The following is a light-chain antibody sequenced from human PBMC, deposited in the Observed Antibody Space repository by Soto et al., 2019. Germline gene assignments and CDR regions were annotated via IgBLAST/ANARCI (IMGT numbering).Light chain of an antibody. CDR2: EVN. V-gene: IGLV2-14*01. J-gene: IGLJ1*01. CDR1: SSDIGTYDY. Sequence: QSALTQPASLSGSPGQSITISCTGTSSDIGTYDYVSWFQQPPGKAPKLMISEVNNRPSGVSNRFSGSKSGNTAYLTISGLQVEDEAEYFCFSFTTPSTYVFGTGTKVTVL. CDR3: FSFTTPSTYV.